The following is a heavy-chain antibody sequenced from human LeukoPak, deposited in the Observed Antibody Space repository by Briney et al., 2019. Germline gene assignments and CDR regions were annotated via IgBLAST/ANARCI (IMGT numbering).Heavy chain of an antibody. D-gene: IGHD3-10*01. CDR2: MYPGDSNT. CDR3: MRLNYYDSGSYYNVNYNWFDP. Sequence: GEPLKISCKGSGYSFTNYWIGWVRQMPGKGLEWMGIMYPGDSNTRYSPSFQGQVTISADKSITTAYLQWSSLKASDTAMYYCMRLNYYDSGSYYNVNYNWFDPWGQGTLVTVSS. CDR1: GYSFTNYW. J-gene: IGHJ5*02. V-gene: IGHV5-51*01.